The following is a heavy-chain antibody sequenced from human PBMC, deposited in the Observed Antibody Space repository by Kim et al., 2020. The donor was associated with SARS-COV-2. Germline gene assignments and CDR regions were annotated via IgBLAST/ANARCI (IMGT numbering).Heavy chain of an antibody. CDR3: ARKYDILTGPIVVGDY. CDR2: ISYDGSNK. J-gene: IGHJ4*02. V-gene: IGHV3-30*04. Sequence: GGSLRLSCAASGFTFSSYAMHWVRQAPGKGLEWVAVISYDGSNKYYADSVKGRFTISRDNSKNTLYLQMNSLRAEDTAVYYCARKYDILTGPIVVGDYWGQGTLVTVSS. CDR1: GFTFSSYA. D-gene: IGHD3-9*01.